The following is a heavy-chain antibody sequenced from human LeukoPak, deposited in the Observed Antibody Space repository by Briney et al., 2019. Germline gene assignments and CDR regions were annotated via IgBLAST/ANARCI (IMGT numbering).Heavy chain of an antibody. CDR1: GGSFSTFV. CDR2: MNPNSGNT. D-gene: IGHD6-25*01. CDR3: ARGSGHNWFDP. Sequence: ASVKVSCKASGGSFSTFVISWVRQATGQGLEWMGWMNPNSGNTGYAQKFQGRVTMTRNTSISTAYMELSSLRSEDTAVYYCARGSGHNWFDPWGQGTLVTVSS. J-gene: IGHJ5*02. V-gene: IGHV1-8*02.